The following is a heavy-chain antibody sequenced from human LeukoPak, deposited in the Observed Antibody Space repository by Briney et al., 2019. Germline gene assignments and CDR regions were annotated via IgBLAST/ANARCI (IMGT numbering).Heavy chain of an antibody. V-gene: IGHV1-2*02. CDR1: GYTFTGYY. CDR2: INPNSGGT. D-gene: IGHD2-2*01. Sequence: ASVKVSCMASGYTFTGYYMHWVRQAPGQGLEWMGWINPNSGGTNYAQKFQGRVTMTRDTSISTAYMELSRLRSDDTAVYYCAREEIVVPAASGDYWGQGTLVTVSS. J-gene: IGHJ4*02. CDR3: AREEIVVPAASGDY.